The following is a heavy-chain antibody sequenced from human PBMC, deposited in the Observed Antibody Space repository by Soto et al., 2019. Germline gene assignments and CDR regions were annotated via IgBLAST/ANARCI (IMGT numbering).Heavy chain of an antibody. CDR3: VRTFDYYGMDV. Sequence: SETLSLTCAVSGYSMTSGYYWGWVRQPPGKGLEWLGSGYHGGSLYYNPSLKGRVTISLDTSKNHFSLDLTSVTAADTAVYYCVRTFDYYGMDVWGQGTTVTV. CDR1: GYSMTSGYY. CDR2: GYHGGSL. D-gene: IGHD3-3*01. V-gene: IGHV4-38-2*01. J-gene: IGHJ6*02.